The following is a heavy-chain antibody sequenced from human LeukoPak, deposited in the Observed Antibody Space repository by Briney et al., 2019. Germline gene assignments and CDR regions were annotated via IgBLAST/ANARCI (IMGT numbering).Heavy chain of an antibody. CDR3: TTRGYQLLYDY. J-gene: IGHJ4*02. Sequence: GSLRLSCVVSGFTFSNYAMSWVRQAPGKGLEWVGRIKSKTDGGTTDYAAPVKGRFTISRDDSKNTLYLQMNSLKTEDTAVYYCTTRGYQLLYDYWGQGTLVTVSS. V-gene: IGHV3-15*01. CDR2: IKSKTDGGTT. D-gene: IGHD2-2*02. CDR1: GFTFSNYA.